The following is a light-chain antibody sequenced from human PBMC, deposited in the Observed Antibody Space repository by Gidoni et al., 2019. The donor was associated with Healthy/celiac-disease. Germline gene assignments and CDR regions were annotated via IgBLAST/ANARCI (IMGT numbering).Light chain of an antibody. CDR1: PRVSSY. J-gene: IGKJ4*02. CDR3: QQSRNWQRLT. Sequence: EIVLTPSPATLSLSPGERATLSCRASPRVSSYLAWYQQKPGQAPRLLIYDASNRSTGIPARFSGSGSGTDFTLTISSLEPEDVAVYDCQQSRNWQRLTFGGGTKVEIK. V-gene: IGKV3-11*01. CDR2: DAS.